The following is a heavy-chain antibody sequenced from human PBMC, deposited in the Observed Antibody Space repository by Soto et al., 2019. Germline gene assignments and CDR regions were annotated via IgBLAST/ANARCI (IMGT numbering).Heavy chain of an antibody. CDR2: ISSSSSTI. CDR3: ARNFKAAAGSHLDY. D-gene: IGHD6-13*01. Sequence: GGSLRLSCAASGFTFSSYSMNWVRQAPGKGLEWVSYISSSSSTIYYADSVKGRFTISRDNAKNSLYLQMNSLRDEDTAVYYCARNFKAAAGSHLDYWGQGTLVTVSS. V-gene: IGHV3-48*02. CDR1: GFTFSSYS. J-gene: IGHJ4*02.